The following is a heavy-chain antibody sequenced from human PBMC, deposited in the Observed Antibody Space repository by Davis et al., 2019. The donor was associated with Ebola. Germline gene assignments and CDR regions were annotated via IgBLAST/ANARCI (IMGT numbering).Heavy chain of an antibody. CDR2: IRSKANSYAT. Sequence: GESLKISCAASGFTFSGSAMHWVRQASGKGLEWVGRIRSKANSYATAYAASVKGRFTISRDDSKNTLYLQMNSLKTEDTAVYYCTREFYGEGYWGQGTLVTVSS. D-gene: IGHD4-17*01. J-gene: IGHJ4*02. CDR1: GFTFSGSA. V-gene: IGHV3-73*01. CDR3: TREFYGEGY.